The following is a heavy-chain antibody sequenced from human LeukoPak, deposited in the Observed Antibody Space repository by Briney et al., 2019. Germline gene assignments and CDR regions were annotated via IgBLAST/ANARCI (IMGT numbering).Heavy chain of an antibody. CDR2: IIPIFGTA. CDR1: GGTFSSYA. V-gene: IGHV1-69*13. CDR3: ARGGIVVVPAASAFDP. D-gene: IGHD2-2*01. Sequence: VASVTVSCTASGGTFSSYAISWVRQAPGQGLEWMGGIIPIFGTANYAQKFQGRVTITADESTSTAYMELSSLRSEDTAVYCCARGGIVVVPAASAFDPWGQGTLVTVSS. J-gene: IGHJ5*02.